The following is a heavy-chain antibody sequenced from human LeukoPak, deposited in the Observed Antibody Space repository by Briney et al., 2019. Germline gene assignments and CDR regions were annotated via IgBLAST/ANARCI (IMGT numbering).Heavy chain of an antibody. CDR1: GGSISSSSYY. V-gene: IGHV4-39*02. CDR3: ARESIGHQAIDY. J-gene: IGHJ4*02. D-gene: IGHD2-15*01. Sequence: PSETLSLTCTVSGGSISSSSYYWGWIRQPPGKGLEWIGSIYYSGSTYYNPSLKSRVTISVDTSKNQFSLKLSSVTAADTAVYYCARESIGHQAIDYWGQGTLVTVSS. CDR2: IYYSGST.